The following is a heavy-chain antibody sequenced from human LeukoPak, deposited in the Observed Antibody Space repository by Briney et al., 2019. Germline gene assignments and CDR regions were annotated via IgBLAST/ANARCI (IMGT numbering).Heavy chain of an antibody. Sequence: GGSLRLSCAASGFTFTNNFMSWVRQVPGKGLEWVANIKQDGSETTYADSVRGRFTISRDNAKNSVYLHMNSLRAEDTALYYCARLSAYYYGSFFYYYMDVWGKGTTVTVSS. CDR3: ARLSAYYYGSFFYYYMDV. CDR2: IKQDGSET. V-gene: IGHV3-7*01. D-gene: IGHD3-10*01. CDR1: GFTFTNNF. J-gene: IGHJ6*03.